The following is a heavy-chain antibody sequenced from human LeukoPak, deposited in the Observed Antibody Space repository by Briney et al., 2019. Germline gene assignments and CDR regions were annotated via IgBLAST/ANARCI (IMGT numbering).Heavy chain of an antibody. CDR2: IYPGDSDT. Sequence: GESLKISCKGSGYSFTSYWIGWVRQMPGKGLEWMGIIYPGDSDTRYSPSFQGQVTISADKSISTAYLQWSSLKASDTAMYYCARQGITMVWGVINFMNGMDVWGKGTTVTVSS. CDR3: ARQGITMVWGVINFMNGMDV. J-gene: IGHJ6*04. D-gene: IGHD3-10*01. V-gene: IGHV5-51*01. CDR1: GYSFTSYW.